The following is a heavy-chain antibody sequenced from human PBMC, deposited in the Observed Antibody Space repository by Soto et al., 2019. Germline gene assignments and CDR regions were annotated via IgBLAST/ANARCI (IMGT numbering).Heavy chain of an antibody. V-gene: IGHV1-18*01. D-gene: IGHD3-22*01. Sequence: ASVKVSCKASGYTFSSYAISWVRQAPGQGLEWMGWISAYNGNTNYAQNFQGRVTMTTDTSMSTAYTELRSLRSDDTAVYYCARDPRVYYDSSGYYWVYWGQGTLVTVSS. CDR2: ISAYNGNT. CDR1: GYTFSSYA. CDR3: ARDPRVYYDSSGYYWVY. J-gene: IGHJ4*02.